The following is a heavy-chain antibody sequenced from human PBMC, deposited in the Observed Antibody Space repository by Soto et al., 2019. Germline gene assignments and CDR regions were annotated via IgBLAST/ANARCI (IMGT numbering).Heavy chain of an antibody. Sequence: QVQLVQSGAEVKKPGASVKVSCKASGYTFTSYDINWVRQATGQGLEWMGWMNPNRGNTDYAQKFQGRVTMTMNTSTITAYMELSSLRSEDTAVYYCARGDMGGYYYVDWFDPWGQGTLVTVSS. CDR2: MNPNRGNT. D-gene: IGHD3-22*01. J-gene: IGHJ5*02. V-gene: IGHV1-8*01. CDR3: ARGDMGGYYYVDWFDP. CDR1: GYTFTSYD.